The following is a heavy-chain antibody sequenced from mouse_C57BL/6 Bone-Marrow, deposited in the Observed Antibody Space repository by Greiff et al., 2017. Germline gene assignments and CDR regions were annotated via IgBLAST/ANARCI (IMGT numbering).Heavy chain of an antibody. D-gene: IGHD1-1*01. J-gene: IGHJ4*01. CDR1: GFTFNTYA. CDR3: VKTLTTVVAYYYAMDY. Sequence: VESGGGLVQPKGSLKLSCSASGFTFNTYAMHWVRPAPGKGLEWVARIRSKSSNYATYYADSVKDRFTISRDDSQSMLYLQMNNLKTEDTAMYYCVKTLTTVVAYYYAMDYWGQGTSVTVSS. CDR2: IRSKSSNYAT. V-gene: IGHV10-3*01.